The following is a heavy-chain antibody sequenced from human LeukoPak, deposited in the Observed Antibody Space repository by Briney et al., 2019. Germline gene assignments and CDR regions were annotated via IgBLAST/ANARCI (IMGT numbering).Heavy chain of an antibody. CDR3: ATPNPGVLRFLEWLFHLDY. V-gene: IGHV1-24*01. CDR1: GYTLTELS. CDR2: FDPEDGET. D-gene: IGHD3-3*01. Sequence: GASVKVSCKVSGYTLTELSMHWVRQAPGKGLEWMGGFDPEDGETIYAQKFQGRVTVTEDTSTDTAYMELSSLRSEDTAVYYCATPNPGVLRFLEWLFHLDYWGQGTLVTVSS. J-gene: IGHJ4*02.